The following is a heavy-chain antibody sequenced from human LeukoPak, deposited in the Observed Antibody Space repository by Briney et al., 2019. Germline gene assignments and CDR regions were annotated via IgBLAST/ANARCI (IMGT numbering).Heavy chain of an antibody. J-gene: IGHJ6*03. Sequence: SVKVSCKASGGTFNTYAISWVRQAPGHRLEWMGGIIPIFPTTHYAQKFRGRVTITTDEFTSTAYMELSSLRSDDTAVYYCVRDDAGVATRDYYYYYMDVWGNGTTVTVSS. CDR2: IIPIFPTT. D-gene: IGHD5-12*01. CDR1: GGTFNTYA. CDR3: VRDDAGVATRDYYYYYMDV. V-gene: IGHV1-69*05.